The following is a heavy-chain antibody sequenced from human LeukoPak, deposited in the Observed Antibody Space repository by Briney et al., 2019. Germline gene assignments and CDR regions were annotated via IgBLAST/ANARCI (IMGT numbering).Heavy chain of an antibody. D-gene: IGHD6-13*01. Sequence: GESLKISCKGSGYSFASYWIGWVRQMPGKGLEWMGIIYPGDSDTRYSPSFQGQVTIPADKSISTAYLQWSSLKASDTAIYYCARRASSWWFDYWGQGTLVTVSS. J-gene: IGHJ4*02. V-gene: IGHV5-51*01. CDR3: ARRASSWWFDY. CDR1: GYSFASYW. CDR2: IYPGDSDT.